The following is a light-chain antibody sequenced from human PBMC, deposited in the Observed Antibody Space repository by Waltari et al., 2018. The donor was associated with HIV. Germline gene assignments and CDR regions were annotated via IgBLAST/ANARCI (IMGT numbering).Light chain of an antibody. CDR1: SSDVGGYNY. CDR3: TSYTSSSTLVV. Sequence: QSALTQPASVSGSLGQSITISCTGTSSDVGGYNYVSWYQNHPGKAPKRMIYEVTNRPSGVSNRFSGSKSCNTASLTISGLQAEDESDYYCTSYTSSSTLVVFGGGTNLTVL. J-gene: IGLJ2*01. V-gene: IGLV2-14*01. CDR2: EVT.